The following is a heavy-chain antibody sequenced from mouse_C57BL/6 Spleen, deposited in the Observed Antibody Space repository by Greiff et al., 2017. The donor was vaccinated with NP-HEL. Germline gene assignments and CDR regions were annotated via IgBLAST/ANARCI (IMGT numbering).Heavy chain of an antibody. CDR1: GYTFTSYG. J-gene: IGHJ3*01. D-gene: IGHD1-1*01. CDR2: IYPRRGNT. CDR3: ARTGHYYGSSSAWFAY. V-gene: IGHV1-81*01. Sequence: VQLQQSGAELARPGASVKLSCKASGYTFTSYGISWVKQRTGQGLEWIGEIYPRRGNTYYNEKFKGKATLTADKSASTAYMGLRSLTSEDSAVYFCARTGHYYGSSSAWFAYWGQGTLVTVSA.